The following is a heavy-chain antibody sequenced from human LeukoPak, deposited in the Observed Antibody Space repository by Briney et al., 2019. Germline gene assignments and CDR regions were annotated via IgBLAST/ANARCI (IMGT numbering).Heavy chain of an antibody. CDR3: AKVDIPMGRLINS. D-gene: IGHD5-18*01. V-gene: IGHV3-23*01. CDR1: GFTFSSYA. CDR2: ISDSGAAT. Sequence: PGGSLRLSCAASGFTFSSYAMNWVRQDPGKGLEWVSRISDSGAATYYADSVKGRFTISIDNSKNTLYLHMNSLRADDTAVYYCAKVDIPMGRLINSWGQGTLVSVSS. J-gene: IGHJ4*02.